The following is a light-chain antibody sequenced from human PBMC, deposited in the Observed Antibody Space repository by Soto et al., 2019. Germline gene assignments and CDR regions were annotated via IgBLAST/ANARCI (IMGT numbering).Light chain of an antibody. CDR1: QSISSY. CDR2: AAS. Sequence: DIQMTQSPSSLSASVGDRVTITCRASQSISSYLNWYQQKPGKAPKLLIYAASSLQSGVPSRFSGSGSGTDFTLTISSPQPEDFATYYCQQSYSTPNTFGQGTKLAIK. J-gene: IGKJ2*01. CDR3: QQSYSTPNT. V-gene: IGKV1-39*01.